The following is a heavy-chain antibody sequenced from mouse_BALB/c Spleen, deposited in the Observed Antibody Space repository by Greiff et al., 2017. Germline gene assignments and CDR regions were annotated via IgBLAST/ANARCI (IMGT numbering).Heavy chain of an antibody. CDR3: ASYYGYDGFAY. J-gene: IGHJ3*01. CDR2: ISYSGST. CDR1: GYSITSDYA. V-gene: IGHV3-2*02. Sequence: VQLKESGPGLVKPSQSLSLTCTVTGYSITSDYAWNWIRQFPGNKLEWMGYISYSGSTSYNPSLKSRISITRDTSKNQFFLQLNSVTTEDTATYYCASYYGYDGFAYWGQGTLVTVSA. D-gene: IGHD2-2*01.